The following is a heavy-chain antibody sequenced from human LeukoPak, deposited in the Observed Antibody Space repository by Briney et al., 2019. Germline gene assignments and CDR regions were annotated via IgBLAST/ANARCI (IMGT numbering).Heavy chain of an antibody. Sequence: SVRVSCKASGFTFTSSAVQWVRQARGQRLEWIGWIVVGSGNTNYAQKFQERVTITRDMSTSLVYMELSSLRSEDTAVYYCAAEAAYYYDSRDAFDVWGQGTMVTVSS. CDR3: AAEAAYYYDSRDAFDV. J-gene: IGHJ3*01. CDR2: IVVGSGNT. V-gene: IGHV1-58*01. CDR1: GFTFTSSA. D-gene: IGHD3-22*01.